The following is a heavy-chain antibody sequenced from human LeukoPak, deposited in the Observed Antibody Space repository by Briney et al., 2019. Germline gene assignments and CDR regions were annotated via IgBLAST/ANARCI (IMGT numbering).Heavy chain of an antibody. V-gene: IGHV3-7*01. CDR3: ARVGALSSSWLLY. CDR1: GFTFSSYW. Sequence: GGSLRLSCAASGFTFSSYWMSWVRQAPGKGLEWVANIKQDGSEKYYVDSVKGRFTISRDNAKNSLFLQMNSLRAEDTAVYYCARVGALSSSWLLYWGQGTLVTVSS. D-gene: IGHD6-13*01. J-gene: IGHJ4*02. CDR2: IKQDGSEK.